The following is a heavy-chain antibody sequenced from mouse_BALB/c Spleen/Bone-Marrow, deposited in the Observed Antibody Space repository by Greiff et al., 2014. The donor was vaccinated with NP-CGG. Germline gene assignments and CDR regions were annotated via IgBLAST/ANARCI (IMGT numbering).Heavy chain of an antibody. CDR1: GFTFSSYT. V-gene: IGHV5-6-4*01. D-gene: IGHD2-1*01. CDR2: ISSGGSYT. Sequence: VESGGGLVKPGGSLKLSCAASGFTFSSYTMSLIRQTPEKRLEWVATISSGGSYTYYPDNVKGRFTISRDNAKNTLYLQMISLKSEDTAMYYCTRDRYYGNSFAYWGQGTLVTVSA. CDR3: TRDRYYGNSFAY. J-gene: IGHJ3*01.